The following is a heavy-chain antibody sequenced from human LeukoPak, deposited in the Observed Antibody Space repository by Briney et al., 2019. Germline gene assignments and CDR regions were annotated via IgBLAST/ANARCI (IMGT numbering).Heavy chain of an antibody. J-gene: IGHJ4*02. D-gene: IGHD3-22*01. Sequence: GGSLRLSCAASGFTFSSHAMSWVRQAPGKGLEWVSAMRGSGGTTDYADAVKGRFTISRDNSKNTLYLQMNSLRAEGTAIYYCAKDRVEYYYGSSGYYQWGHWGQGTLVTVSS. CDR1: GFTFSSHA. CDR3: AKDRVEYYYGSSGYYQWGH. CDR2: MRGSGGTT. V-gene: IGHV3-23*01.